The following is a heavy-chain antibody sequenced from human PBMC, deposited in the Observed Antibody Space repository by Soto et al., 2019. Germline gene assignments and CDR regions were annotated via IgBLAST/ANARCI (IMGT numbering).Heavy chain of an antibody. D-gene: IGHD2-15*01. CDR1: GFTFSEST. Sequence: QLVESGGGLVQPGGSLRLSCSASGFTFSESTIYWVRQVPGKGLGAISAVSTSGRSTYYADSVKDRFRISRDNSKNTIYLQMGSLRPEDTARYYCVKQAHGLDGVAFDYWGRGTQVTVAS. CDR2: VSTSGRST. CDR3: VKQAHGLDGVAFDY. V-gene: IGHV3-64D*06. J-gene: IGHJ4*01.